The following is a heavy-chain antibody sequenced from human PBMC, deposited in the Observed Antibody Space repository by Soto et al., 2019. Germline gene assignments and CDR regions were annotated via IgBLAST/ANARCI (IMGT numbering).Heavy chain of an antibody. CDR2: ISGSGGST. CDR3: AKAEQTIVRGVFTY. J-gene: IGHJ4*02. Sequence: PGGSLRLSCAASGFTFSSYAMSWVRQAPGKGLEWVSTISGSGGSTYYADSVKGRFTISRDNSENTLFLQMNSLRAEDAAVYYCAKAEQTIVRGVFTYWGQGTLVTVS. CDR1: GFTFSSYA. D-gene: IGHD3-10*01. V-gene: IGHV3-23*01.